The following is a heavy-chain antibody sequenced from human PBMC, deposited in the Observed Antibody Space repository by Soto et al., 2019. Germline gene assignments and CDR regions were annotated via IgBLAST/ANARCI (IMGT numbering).Heavy chain of an antibody. D-gene: IGHD6-13*01. CDR3: ARQGCAAAGGSVFYGLDV. CDR2: IYYSGSP. Sequence: QLQLQESGPGLVKPSETLSLTCTVSGGSITNSGQYCVWIRQPPGKGLEWIGSIYYSGSPYYKPSLKSRLTMSVDTSKKQFSLKLSSVTAADTAVYYCARQGCAAAGGSVFYGLDVWGQGTTVTVSS. J-gene: IGHJ6*02. V-gene: IGHV4-39*01. CDR1: GGSITNSGQY.